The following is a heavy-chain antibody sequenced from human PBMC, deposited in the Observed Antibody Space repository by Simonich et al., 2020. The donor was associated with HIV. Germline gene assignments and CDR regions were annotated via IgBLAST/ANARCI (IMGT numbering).Heavy chain of an antibody. Sequence: QVQLVESGGGVVQPGRSLRLSCATSGFTFSSYGMHWVRQAPGKGLGWVVVISYEESNKYYADSGKGRFSISRDDSKNTLYLQMNSLRAEDTAVYYCATDGKIGEGYYYMDVWGKGTTVTVSS. CDR1: GFTFSSYG. D-gene: IGHD3-10*01. V-gene: IGHV3-33*05. J-gene: IGHJ6*03. CDR2: ISYEESNK. CDR3: ATDGKIGEGYYYMDV.